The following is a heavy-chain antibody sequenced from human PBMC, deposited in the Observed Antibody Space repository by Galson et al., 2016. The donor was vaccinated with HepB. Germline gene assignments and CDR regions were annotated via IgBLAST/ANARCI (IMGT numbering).Heavy chain of an antibody. V-gene: IGHV3-23*01. D-gene: IGHD2-2*01. CDR1: GFTFNSYA. J-gene: IGHJ4*02. CDR3: AKDTNPGGYAPHD. CDR2: ISGSGGIR. Sequence: SLRLSCAASGFTFNSYAMNWVRQAAGKGLEWVSLISGSGGIRHYADSVKGRFTISRDNSENTVYSKMNSLRAEDTAVYYCAKDTNPGGYAPHDWGQGTLVSVSS.